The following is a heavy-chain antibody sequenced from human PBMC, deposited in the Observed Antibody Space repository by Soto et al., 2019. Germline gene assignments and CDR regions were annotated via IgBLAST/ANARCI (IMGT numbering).Heavy chain of an antibody. D-gene: IGHD6-13*01. J-gene: IGHJ4*02. CDR1: GFTFSSYG. Sequence: QVQLVESGGGVVQPGRSLRLSCAASGFTFSSYGMHWVRQAPGKGLEWVAVISYDGSNKYYADSVKGRFTISRDNSKNTLYLQMNSLRAEDTAVYYCAKLNSWYYGKFDYWGQGTLVTVSS. V-gene: IGHV3-30*18. CDR3: AKLNSWYYGKFDY. CDR2: ISYDGSNK.